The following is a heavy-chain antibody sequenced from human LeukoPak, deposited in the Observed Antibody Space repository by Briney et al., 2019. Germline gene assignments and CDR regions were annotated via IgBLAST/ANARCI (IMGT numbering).Heavy chain of an antibody. Sequence: HPGGSLRLSCTASGFIFSRHVMHWVRQAPGKGLECVAFIRYDGGYKYYIDCVKGRFTISRDNSKSTLYLQMNGLRAEDRAVYFCEKDSGTYYGDYIDYWGQGTLVTVSS. V-gene: IGHV3-30*02. CDR1: GFIFSRHV. J-gene: IGHJ4*02. D-gene: IGHD3-10*01. CDR3: EKDSGTYYGDYIDY. CDR2: IRYDGGYK.